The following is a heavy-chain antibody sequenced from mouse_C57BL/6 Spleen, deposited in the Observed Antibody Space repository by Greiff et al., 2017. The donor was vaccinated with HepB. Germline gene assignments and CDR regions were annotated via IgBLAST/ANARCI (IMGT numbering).Heavy chain of an antibody. Sequence: QVQLQQPGAELVKPGASVKLSCKASGYTFTSYWMHWVTQRPGQGLEWIGMIHPNSGSTNYNEKFKSKATLTVDKSSSTAYMQLSSLTSEDSAVYYCARGNYYCSSSSFDYWGQGTTLTVSS. CDR2: IHPNSGST. CDR3: ARGNYYCSSSSFDY. CDR1: GYTFTSYW. V-gene: IGHV1-64*01. D-gene: IGHD1-1*01. J-gene: IGHJ2*01.